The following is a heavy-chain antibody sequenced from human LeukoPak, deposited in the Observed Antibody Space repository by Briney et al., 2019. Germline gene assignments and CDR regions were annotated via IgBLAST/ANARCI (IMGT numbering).Heavy chain of an antibody. J-gene: IGHJ4*02. CDR1: GFTFSSYW. V-gene: IGHV3-7*01. D-gene: IGHD3-10*01. Sequence: GGSLRLSCAASGFTFSSYWMSWVRQAPGKGLEWVANIKQDGSEKYYVDSVKGRFTISRDNAKNSLYLQMNSLRAEDTAVYYCAREGVDILWFGELFFDYWGQGTLVTVSS. CDR3: AREGVDILWFGELFFDY. CDR2: IKQDGSEK.